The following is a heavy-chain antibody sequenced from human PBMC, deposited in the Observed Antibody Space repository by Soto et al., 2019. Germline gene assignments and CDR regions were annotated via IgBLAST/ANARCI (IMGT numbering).Heavy chain of an antibody. CDR3: ARASSSWYEWELRGMDV. D-gene: IGHD6-13*01. Sequence: SETLSLTCTVSGGSVSSGSYYWSWIRQPPGKGLEWIGYIYYSGSTNYNPSLKSRVTISVDTSKNQFSLKLSSVTAADTAVYYCARASSSWYEWELRGMDVWGQGTTVTVSS. J-gene: IGHJ6*02. CDR2: IYYSGST. CDR1: GGSVSSGSYY. V-gene: IGHV4-61*01.